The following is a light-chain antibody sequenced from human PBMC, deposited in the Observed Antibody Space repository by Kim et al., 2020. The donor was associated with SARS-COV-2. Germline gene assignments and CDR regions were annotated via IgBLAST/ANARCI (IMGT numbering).Light chain of an antibody. J-gene: IGKJ4*01. V-gene: IGKV1-39*01. CDR3: QQSYNLPLT. CDR2: GSF. CDR1: QSINSN. Sequence: DIQMTQSPSPLSASVGDRVTITCRASQSINSNLNWYQQSPGKAPKILIYGSFNLQHGVPSRFSASGSGTDFTLTISSLQPEDFATYYCQQSYNLPLTFGGGTKVDIK.